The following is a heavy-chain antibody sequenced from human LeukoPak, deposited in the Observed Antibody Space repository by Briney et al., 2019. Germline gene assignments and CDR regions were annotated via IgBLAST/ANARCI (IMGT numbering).Heavy chain of an antibody. CDR3: AKVLRFLEVIDY. CDR2: FNSDGRSA. CDR1: GFTFSTYW. J-gene: IGHJ4*02. V-gene: IGHV3-74*01. D-gene: IGHD3-3*01. Sequence: GGSLRLSCAASGFTFSTYWMHWVRQAPGKGLVWVSRFNSDGRSAYYADSVKGRFTISRDNAKNTLYLQMNSLRAEDTAVYYCAKVLRFLEVIDYWGQGTLVTVSP.